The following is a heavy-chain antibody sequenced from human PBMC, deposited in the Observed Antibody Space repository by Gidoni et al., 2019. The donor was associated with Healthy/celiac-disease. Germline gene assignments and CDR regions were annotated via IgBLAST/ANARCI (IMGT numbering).Heavy chain of an antibody. CDR3: AKDLAVAGPLFYLGFDY. CDR2: ISWNSGSI. V-gene: IGHV3-9*01. J-gene: IGHJ4*02. Sequence: EVQLVESGGGLVQPGRSLRLPCAPSGFTFVDSAMHWVRQAPGKGLEGVSGISWNSGSIGYADSVKGRFTISRDNAKNSLYLQMNSLRAEDTALYYCAKDLAVAGPLFYLGFDYWGQGTLVTVSS. D-gene: IGHD6-19*01. CDR1: GFTFVDSA.